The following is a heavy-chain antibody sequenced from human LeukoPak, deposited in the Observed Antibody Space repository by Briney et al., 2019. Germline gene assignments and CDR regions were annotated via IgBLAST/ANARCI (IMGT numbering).Heavy chain of an antibody. Sequence: PGGSLRLSCAASGFTFSSYSMNWVRQAPGKGLEWVSSISSSSYIYYADSVKGRFTISRDNAKNSLYLQMNSLRAEDTAVYYCARGSLYGDYVFDWGQGTLVTVSS. J-gene: IGHJ4*02. D-gene: IGHD4-17*01. CDR3: ARGSLYGDYVFD. CDR1: GFTFSSYS. CDR2: ISSSSYI. V-gene: IGHV3-21*01.